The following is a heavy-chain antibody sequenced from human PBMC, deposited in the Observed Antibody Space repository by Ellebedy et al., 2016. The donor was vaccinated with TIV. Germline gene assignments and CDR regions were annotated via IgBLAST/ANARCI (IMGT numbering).Heavy chain of an antibody. Sequence: LSLTCAASGFTFSRYSMTWVRHAPGKGLEWVSGIVGGGAERYADSVKGRFTNSRDNSKNTVDLQMKSLRDEDTAVYFCAKDRTAGDGYWVFDSWGQGTLVTVSS. CDR2: IVGGGA. CDR3: AKDRTAGDGYWVFDS. V-gene: IGHV3-23*01. D-gene: IGHD5-18*01. CDR1: GFTFSRYS. J-gene: IGHJ4*02.